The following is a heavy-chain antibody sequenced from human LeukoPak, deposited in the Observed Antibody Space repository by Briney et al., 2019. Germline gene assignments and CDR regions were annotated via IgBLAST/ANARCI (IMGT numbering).Heavy chain of an antibody. Sequence: ASVKVSCTASGYTFTGYYMHWVRQAPGQGLEWMGWINPNSGGTNYAQKFQGRVTMTRDTSISTAYMELSRLRSDDTAVYYCARVGYDFWSGYSDYFDYWGQGTLVTVSS. J-gene: IGHJ4*02. CDR2: INPNSGGT. CDR1: GYTFTGYY. V-gene: IGHV1-2*02. D-gene: IGHD3-3*01. CDR3: ARVGYDFWSGYSDYFDY.